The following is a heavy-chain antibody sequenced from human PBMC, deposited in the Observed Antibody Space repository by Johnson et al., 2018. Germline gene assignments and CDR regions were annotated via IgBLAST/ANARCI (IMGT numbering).Heavy chain of an antibody. J-gene: IGHJ6*02. V-gene: IGHV4-59*01. CDR1: GGSISSYY. Sequence: QVQLQESGPGLVKPSETLSLTCTVSGGSISSYYWSWIRQPPGKGLEWIGYIYYSGSTNYNPSLKSRVTISVDTSKNQLSLKLSSVTAADTAVYYCGRAVMTQYYYYGMDVWGQGTTVTVSS. D-gene: IGHD3-16*01. CDR3: GRAVMTQYYYYGMDV. CDR2: IYYSGST.